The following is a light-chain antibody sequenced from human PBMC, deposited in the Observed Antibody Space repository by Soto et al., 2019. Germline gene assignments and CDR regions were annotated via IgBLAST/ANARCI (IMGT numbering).Light chain of an antibody. V-gene: IGLV2-18*02. CDR2: EVT. Sequence: QSALTQPPSVSGSPGQSVTISCAGTSSDVGSFNRVSWYQQPPGTAPKPMIFEVTNRPSGVPDRFSGSKSDSTASLTISGLQAEDEADYYCSSYTSSSTYVFGTGTKVTVL. J-gene: IGLJ1*01. CDR3: SSYTSSSTYV. CDR1: SSDVGSFNR.